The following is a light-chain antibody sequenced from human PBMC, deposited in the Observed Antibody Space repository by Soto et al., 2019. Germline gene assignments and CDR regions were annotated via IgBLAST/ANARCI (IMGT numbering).Light chain of an antibody. CDR3: SSYTITSTWV. CDR1: ITDVGSSNY. CDR2: DVS. V-gene: IGLV2-14*01. J-gene: IGLJ2*01. Sequence: QSALTQPASVSGSPGQSITISCTGTITDVGSSNYVSWYKQHPGKAPKLMIYDVSNRPSGVSNRFSGSKSGNTASLTISGLQAEDEADYYCSSYTITSTWVFGGGTQLTVL.